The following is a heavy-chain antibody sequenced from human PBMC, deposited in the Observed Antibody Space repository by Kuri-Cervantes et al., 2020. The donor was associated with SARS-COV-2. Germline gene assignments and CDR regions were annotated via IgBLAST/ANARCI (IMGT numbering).Heavy chain of an antibody. CDR3: ARGGHYTNCVSYGYYYLGL. Sequence: GESLKISWAASGFTFSSYSMNWVRRAPEKGLEWVSYISSSSSYKYYADSVKGRFTISRDKTKNSLYLQMNRLRAEDTAVYYCARGGHYTNCVSYGYYYLGLWGNGTLVTVSS. V-gene: IGHV3-21*01. CDR1: GFTFSSYS. D-gene: IGHD2-8*01. CDR2: ISSSSSYK. J-gene: IGHJ2*01.